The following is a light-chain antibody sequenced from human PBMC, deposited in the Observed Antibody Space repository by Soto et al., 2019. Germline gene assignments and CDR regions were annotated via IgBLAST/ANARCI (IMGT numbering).Light chain of an antibody. CDR3: QQYNNWPPST. V-gene: IGKV3-15*01. CDR2: DAS. Sequence: EIVLTQSPGTLSLSPGEGATLSCRASQSVSSSYLAWYQQKPGQAPRLLIYDASTRATGIPARFSGSGSGTEFTLTISSLQSEDFAFYYCQQYNNWPPSTFGQGTRLEIK. J-gene: IGKJ5*01. CDR1: QSVSSSY.